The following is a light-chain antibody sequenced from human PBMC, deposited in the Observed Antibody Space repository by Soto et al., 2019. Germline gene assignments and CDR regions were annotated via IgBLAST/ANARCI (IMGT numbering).Light chain of an antibody. CDR1: QSISSY. CDR2: ATS. CDR3: QQSYSTPWT. V-gene: IGKV1-39*01. J-gene: IGKJ1*01. Sequence: DIQMTQSPSSLSASVGGRVTITCRASQSISSYLNWYQQKPGKAPKLLIYATSTLQSGVPSRFSGSASGTDFTLTISSLQPEDFATYYCQQSYSTPWTFGQGTKVEIK.